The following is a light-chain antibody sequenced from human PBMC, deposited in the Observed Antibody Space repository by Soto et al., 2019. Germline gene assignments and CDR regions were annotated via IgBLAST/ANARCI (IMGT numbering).Light chain of an antibody. J-gene: IGLJ3*02. CDR3: AAWDDSLGTV. V-gene: IGLV1-44*01. CDR2: SNN. CDR1: SSNIGSNT. Sequence: QSVLTQPPSASGTPGQRVTISCSGSSSNIGSNTVNWYQQLPGTAPKLLIYSNNQRPSEVPDRFSGSKSGTSASLAISGLQSEDEADYYCAAWDDSLGTVFGGGTKLTVL.